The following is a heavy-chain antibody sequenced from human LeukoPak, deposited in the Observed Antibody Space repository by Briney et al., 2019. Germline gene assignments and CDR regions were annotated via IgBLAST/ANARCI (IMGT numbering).Heavy chain of an antibody. V-gene: IGHV3-74*01. D-gene: IGHD6-19*01. CDR1: GFTFSSYW. J-gene: IGHJ4*02. CDR3: ASRVNSGWSFDY. CDR2: INRDGSST. Sequence: GGSLRLSCAASGFTFSSYWMHWVRQVPGKGLVWVSRINRDGSSTSHADSVKGRFTISRDNAKNTLYLQMNSLRAEDTAVYYCASRVNSGWSFDYWGQGTLVTVSS.